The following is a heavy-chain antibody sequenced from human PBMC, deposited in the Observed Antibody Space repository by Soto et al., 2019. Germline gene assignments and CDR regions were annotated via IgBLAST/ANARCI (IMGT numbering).Heavy chain of an antibody. CDR1: GGSISSGGYY. J-gene: IGHJ4*02. Sequence: PSETLSLTCTVSGGSISSGGYYWSWIRQHPGKGLEWIGYIYYSGSTYYNPSLKSRVTISVDTSKNQFSLKLSSVTAADTAVYYCARVRTYGDYVDDWGQGTLVTVSS. CDR3: ARVRTYGDYVDD. CDR2: IYYSGST. D-gene: IGHD4-17*01. V-gene: IGHV4-31*03.